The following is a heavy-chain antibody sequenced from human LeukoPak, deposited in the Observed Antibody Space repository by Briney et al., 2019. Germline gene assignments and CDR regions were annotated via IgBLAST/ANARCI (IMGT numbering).Heavy chain of an antibody. CDR2: IYYSGST. D-gene: IGHD6-13*01. CDR1: GGSISSYY. CDR3: ARQSAAAGSYYYYGMDV. J-gene: IGHJ6*02. Sequence: PSETLSLTCTVSGGSISSYYWSWIRQPPGKGLEWIGYIYYSGSTNYNPSLKSRVTISVDTSKNQFSLKLGSVTAADTAVYYCARQSAAAGSYYYYGMDVWGQGTTVTVSS. V-gene: IGHV4-59*08.